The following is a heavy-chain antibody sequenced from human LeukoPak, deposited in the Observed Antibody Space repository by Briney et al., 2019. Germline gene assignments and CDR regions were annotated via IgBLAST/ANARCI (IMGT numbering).Heavy chain of an antibody. CDR2: IILILGIA. J-gene: IGHJ4*02. D-gene: IGHD3-9*01. CDR1: GCTFSSYT. CDR3: ARGILTGYPTFDY. Sequence: SVKVSCKSSGCTFSSYTISWVRQAPGQGLEWVGRIILILGIANYAQKFQGRVTITADKSTSTAYMELSRLRSEDTAVYYCARGILTGYPTFDYWGQGTLVTVSS. V-gene: IGHV1-69*02.